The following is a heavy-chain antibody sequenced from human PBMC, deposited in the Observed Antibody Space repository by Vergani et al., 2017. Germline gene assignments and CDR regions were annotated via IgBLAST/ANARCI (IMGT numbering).Heavy chain of an antibody. Sequence: QVQLQESGPGLVKPSETLSLTCTVSGGSISSYYWSWIRQPPGKGLEWSWYIYYSGSTNYNPSLKSRVTISVDTSKNQFSLKLSSVTAADTAVYYCAGMDSVVVPAGRRGWFDPWGQGTLVTVSS. CDR3: AGMDSVVVPAGRRGWFDP. V-gene: IGHV4-59*01. D-gene: IGHD2-2*03. CDR2: IYYSGST. J-gene: IGHJ5*02. CDR1: GGSISSYY.